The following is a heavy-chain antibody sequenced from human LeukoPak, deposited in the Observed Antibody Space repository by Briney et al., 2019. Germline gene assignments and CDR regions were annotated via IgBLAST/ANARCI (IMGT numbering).Heavy chain of an antibody. CDR1: GFTFSSYA. J-gene: IGHJ4*02. CDR2: ITGDGGRT. V-gene: IGHV3-64D*06. D-gene: IGHD5-24*01. CDR3: AKTRGDGYNYDY. Sequence: GGSLRLSCSASGFTFSSYAMHWVRQAPGKGLECVSAITGDGGRTYYADSVKGRFTISRDNSKNTLYLQMNSLRAEDTAVYYCAKTRGDGYNYDYWGQGTLVTVSS.